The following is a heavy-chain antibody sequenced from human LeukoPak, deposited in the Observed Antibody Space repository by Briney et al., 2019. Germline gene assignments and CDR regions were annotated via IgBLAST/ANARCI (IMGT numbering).Heavy chain of an antibody. D-gene: IGHD3-10*01. CDR2: IYYSGST. V-gene: IGHV4-30-4*01. J-gene: IGHJ4*02. CDR3: ASNYGSGSYHYFDY. CDR1: GGSISSGDCY. Sequence: SETLSLTCTVSGGSISSGDCYWNWIRQPPGKGLEWIGYIYYSGSTYYNPSLKSRVTMSVDTSKNQFSLKMSSVTAADTAVYYCASNYGSGSYHYFDYWGQGTLVTVSS.